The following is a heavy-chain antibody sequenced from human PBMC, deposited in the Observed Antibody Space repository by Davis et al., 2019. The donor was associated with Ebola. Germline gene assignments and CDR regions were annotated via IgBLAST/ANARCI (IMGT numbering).Heavy chain of an antibody. CDR2: INHSGST. V-gene: IGHV4-34*01. CDR1: GGSFSGYY. J-gene: IGHJ3*02. D-gene: IGHD3-3*01. CDR3: ARARVPRITIFGVVIAANAFDI. Sequence: SETLSLTCAVYGGSFSGYYWSWIRQPPGKGLEWIGEINHSGSTNYNPSLKSRVTISVDTSKNQFSLKLSSVTAADTAVYYCARARVPRITIFGVVIAANAFDIWGQGTMVTVSS.